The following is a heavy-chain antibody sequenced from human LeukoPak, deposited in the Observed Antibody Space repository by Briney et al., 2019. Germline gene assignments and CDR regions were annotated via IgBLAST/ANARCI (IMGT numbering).Heavy chain of an antibody. CDR1: GGSFSGYY. CDR2: INHSGST. Sequence: SETLSLTCAVYGGSFSGYYWSWIRQPPAKGLEWIGEINHSGSTNYNPSLKSRVTISVDTSKNQFSLKLSSVTAADTAVYFCAREDYYNSGGYYLDYWGQGTLVTVSS. J-gene: IGHJ4*02. CDR3: AREDYYNSGGYYLDY. V-gene: IGHV4-34*01. D-gene: IGHD3-22*01.